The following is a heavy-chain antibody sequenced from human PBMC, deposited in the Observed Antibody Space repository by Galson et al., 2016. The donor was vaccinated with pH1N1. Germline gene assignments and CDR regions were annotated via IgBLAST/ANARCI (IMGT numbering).Heavy chain of an antibody. D-gene: IGHD2-15*01. Sequence: SLRLSCAASGFTFSGYYMSWIRQAPGKGLEWVSYISSSGSTISYADSVKGRFTISRDDAKNSLYLQLNSLRAEDTAVYYCARGFRSRYCSGGSCYYYYYGMDVWGQGTTVTVSS. V-gene: IGHV3-11*04. J-gene: IGHJ6*02. CDR1: GFTFSGYY. CDR3: ARGFRSRYCSGGSCYYYYYGMDV. CDR2: ISSSGSTI.